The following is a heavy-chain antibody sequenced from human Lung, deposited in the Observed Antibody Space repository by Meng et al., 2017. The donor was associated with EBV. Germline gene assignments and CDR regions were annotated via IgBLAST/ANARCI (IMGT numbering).Heavy chain of an antibody. D-gene: IGHD2-15*01. CDR2: IGGSGGII. CDR1: GFSFNTYG. Sequence: VQVLGSGGALVKPGGSLVLSCTVSGFSFNTYGVAWVRQAPGKGPEWVAGIGGSGGIINYADSVKGRFTISTDKSKNTLFLQMNSLRVEDTAIYYCAKSRGWDLLAWLDSWGHGTLVTVSS. V-gene: IGHV3-23*01. CDR3: AKSRGWDLLAWLDS. J-gene: IGHJ5*01.